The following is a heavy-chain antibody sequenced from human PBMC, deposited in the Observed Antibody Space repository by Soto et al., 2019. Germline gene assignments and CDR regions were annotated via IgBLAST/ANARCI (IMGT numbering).Heavy chain of an antibody. CDR3: ARDTGVPYGSGSYYGLYYYYMDV. CDR2: MNPNSGNT. J-gene: IGHJ6*03. Sequence: ASVKVSCKASGYTFTSYDINWVRQATGQGLEWMGWMNPNSGNTGYAQKFQGRVTMTRNTSISTAYMELSSLRSEDTAVYYCARDTGVPYGSGSYYGLYYYYMDVWGKGTTVTVSS. CDR1: GYTFTSYD. D-gene: IGHD3-10*01. V-gene: IGHV1-8*01.